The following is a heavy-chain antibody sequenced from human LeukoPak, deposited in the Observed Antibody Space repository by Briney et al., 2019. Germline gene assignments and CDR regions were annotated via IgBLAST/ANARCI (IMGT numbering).Heavy chain of an antibody. CDR2: IYTSGST. J-gene: IGHJ4*02. CDR1: GGSISSYY. D-gene: IGHD2-2*01. V-gene: IGHV4-4*07. CDR3: ARAGSYCSSTSCRYFDY. Sequence: SETLSLTCTVSGGSISSYYWSWIRQPAGKGLEWIGRIYTSGSTNYNPSLKSRVTMSVDTSKNQFSLKLSSVTAADMAVYYCARAGSYCSSTSCRYFDYWGQGTLVTVSS.